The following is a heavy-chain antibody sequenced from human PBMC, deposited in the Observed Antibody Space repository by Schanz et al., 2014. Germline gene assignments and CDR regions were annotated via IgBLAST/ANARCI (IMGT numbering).Heavy chain of an antibody. J-gene: IGHJ6*02. CDR1: GFTFDDHA. V-gene: IGHV3-9*01. CDR2: ISWNSGNI. Sequence: EVQLVESGGGLVQPGRSLRLSCAASGFTFDDHAMHWVRQVPGKGLEWVSGISWNSGNIAYADSVKGRFTISRDNSKNTVYLQMDSLRPEDTAVYYCAKQFLSYYFYGMDVWGQGTTVSVSS. CDR3: AKQFLSYYFYGMDV.